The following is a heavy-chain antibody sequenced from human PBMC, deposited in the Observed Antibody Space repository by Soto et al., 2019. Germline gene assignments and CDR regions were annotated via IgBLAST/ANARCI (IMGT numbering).Heavy chain of an antibody. J-gene: IGHJ6*02. D-gene: IGHD3-10*01. V-gene: IGHV3-21*06. CDR3: SRYYGSGMADV. Sequence: EVQLVESGGGLVKPGGSLRLSCAASGFSFSSYSMNWVRQAPGKGLEWVSSISSSSSSLYYAYSVKGRFTISRDNAKNCVDLQINNLSDADPAVYCCSRYYGSGMADVCGHGTTVTVSS. CDR2: ISSSSSSL. CDR1: GFSFSSYS.